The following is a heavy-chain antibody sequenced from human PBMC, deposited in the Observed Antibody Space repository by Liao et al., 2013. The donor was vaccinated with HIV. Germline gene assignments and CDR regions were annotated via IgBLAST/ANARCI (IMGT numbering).Heavy chain of an antibody. D-gene: IGHD5-12*01. J-gene: IGHJ4*02. CDR1: GGSLTNYY. Sequence: QVQLQQWGAGLLKPSETLSLTCGVYGGSLTNYYWTWLRQIPGKGLEWIGEISHSRTTNYNPSLQSRVTISVDTSKNQFSLRLSSVTAADTAVYYCARIVGALSGYHYADYFDYWGQGTLVTVSS. CDR2: ISHSRTT. CDR3: ARIVGALSGYHYADYFDY. V-gene: IGHV4-34*01.